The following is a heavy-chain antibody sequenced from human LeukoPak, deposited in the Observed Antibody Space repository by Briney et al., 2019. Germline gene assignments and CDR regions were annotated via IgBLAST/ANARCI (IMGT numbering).Heavy chain of an antibody. V-gene: IGHV5-51*01. Sequence: GESLKISCKGSGYSFTSFWIGWVGQMPGKGLEWMGIIYPGDSDTRYSPSFQGQVTISADKSISTAYLQWSSLKASDTAMYYCARHGDPYYDILTGYYSGNAFDIWGQGTMVTVSS. D-gene: IGHD3-9*01. CDR2: IYPGDSDT. CDR3: ARHGDPYYDILTGYYSGNAFDI. J-gene: IGHJ3*02. CDR1: GYSFTSFW.